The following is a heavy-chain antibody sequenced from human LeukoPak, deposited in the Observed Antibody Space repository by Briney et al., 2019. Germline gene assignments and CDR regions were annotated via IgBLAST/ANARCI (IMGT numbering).Heavy chain of an antibody. J-gene: IGHJ4*02. V-gene: IGHV3-30-3*01. CDR3: ARGWYYYDSSGYYPPEGFDY. CDR1: GFTFSSYA. Sequence: GGSLRLSCAASGFTFSSYAMHWVRQAPGKGLEWVAVISYDGSNKNYADSVKGRFTISRDNSKNTLYLQMNSLRAEDTAVYYCARGWYYYDSSGYYPPEGFDYWGQGTLVTVSS. CDR2: ISYDGSNK. D-gene: IGHD3-22*01.